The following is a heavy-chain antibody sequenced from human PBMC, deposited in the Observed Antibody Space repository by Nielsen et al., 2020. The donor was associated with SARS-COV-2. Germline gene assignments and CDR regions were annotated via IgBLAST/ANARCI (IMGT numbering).Heavy chain of an antibody. J-gene: IGHJ4*02. Sequence: ASVKVSCKASGYTFTGYYMHWVRQAPGQGLEWMGRINPNSGGTNYAQKFQGRVTMTRDTSISTAYMELSRLRSDDTAVNYCARQQYSSGWSSFDYWGQGTLGTVSS. CDR3: ARQQYSSGWSSFDY. CDR2: INPNSGGT. V-gene: IGHV1-2*06. D-gene: IGHD6-19*01. CDR1: GYTFTGYY.